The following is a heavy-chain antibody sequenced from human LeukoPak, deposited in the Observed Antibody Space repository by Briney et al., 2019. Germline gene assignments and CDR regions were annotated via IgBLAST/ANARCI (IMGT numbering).Heavy chain of an antibody. CDR2: IIPIFGTA. CDR3: ARGFAYDSSGYYLPDHY. J-gene: IGHJ4*02. V-gene: IGHV1-69*01. Sequence: SVKVSCKASGGTFSSYAISWVRQAPGQGLEWMGGIIPIFGTANYAQKFQGRVTITADESTCTAYMELSSLRSEDTAVYYCARGFAYDSSGYYLPDHYWGQGTLVTVSS. CDR1: GGTFSSYA. D-gene: IGHD3-22*01.